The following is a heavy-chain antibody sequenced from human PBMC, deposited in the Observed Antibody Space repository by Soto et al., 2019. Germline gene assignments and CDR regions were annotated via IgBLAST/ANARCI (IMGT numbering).Heavy chain of an antibody. J-gene: IGHJ3*02. CDR2: INPSGGST. CDR3: ARRATMVRSRDAFDI. CDR1: GYTLIMYY. V-gene: IGHV1-46*01. Sequence: ASVKVSCKASGYTLIMYYIHWMRQAPGQGLEWMGIINPSGGSTTYAQKFQGRVTMTRDTSTSTVYMDLSSLRSEDTAVYYCARRATMVRSRDAFDIWGQGTMVTVSS. D-gene: IGHD3-10*01.